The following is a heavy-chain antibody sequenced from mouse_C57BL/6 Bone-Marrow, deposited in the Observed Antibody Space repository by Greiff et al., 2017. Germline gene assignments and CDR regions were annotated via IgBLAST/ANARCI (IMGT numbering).Heavy chain of an antibody. Sequence: QVQLQQPGAELVRPGSSVKLSCKASGYTFTSYWMNWVKQRPIQGLEWIGNIDPSDSETNYNQKFKDKATLPVDKSSSTAYMQLSSLTSEDSAVYYCARRAFWWFPSYFDVWGTGTTVTVSS. D-gene: IGHD1-1*02. CDR1: GYTFTSYW. J-gene: IGHJ1*03. V-gene: IGHV1-52*01. CDR3: ARRAFWWFPSYFDV. CDR2: IDPSDSET.